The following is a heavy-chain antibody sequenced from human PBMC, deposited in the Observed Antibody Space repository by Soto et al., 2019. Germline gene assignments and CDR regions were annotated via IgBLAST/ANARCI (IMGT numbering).Heavy chain of an antibody. CDR1: GYTFTSNG. D-gene: IGHD2-21*02. Sequence: QVQLVQSGAEVKKPGASVKVSCKASGYTFTSNGISWVRQAPGQGLEWMGWISAYNGNTNYAQKLQGRVTMTTDTSTSTAYMELRSLRSDDTAVYYCAKDLAYCGGDCYPIDYWGQGTLVTVSS. V-gene: IGHV1-18*01. J-gene: IGHJ4*02. CDR2: ISAYNGNT. CDR3: AKDLAYCGGDCYPIDY.